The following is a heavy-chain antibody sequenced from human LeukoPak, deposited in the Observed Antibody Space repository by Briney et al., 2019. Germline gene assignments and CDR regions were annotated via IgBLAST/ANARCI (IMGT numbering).Heavy chain of an antibody. Sequence: GGSLRLSCAASGFTFSSHAMSWVRQAPGKGLEWVSTIGRSSGSTYYADSVKGRFTISRDNSKNTLYLEMNGLRAEDTAVYYCAKIPRFYFDRTGDFDYWGQGTLVTVSS. CDR3: AKIPRFYFDRTGDFDY. CDR2: IGRSSGST. D-gene: IGHD3-22*01. CDR1: GFTFSSHA. V-gene: IGHV3-23*01. J-gene: IGHJ4*02.